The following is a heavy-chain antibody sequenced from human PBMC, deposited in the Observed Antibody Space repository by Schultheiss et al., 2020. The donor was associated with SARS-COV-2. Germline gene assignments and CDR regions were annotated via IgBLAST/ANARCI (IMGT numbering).Heavy chain of an antibody. CDR1: GGSISSGDYY. CDR3: ARDAYRQQLANRNYYYYGMDV. D-gene: IGHD6-13*01. J-gene: IGHJ6*02. Sequence: SETLSLTCTVSGGSISSGDYYWSWIRQPAGKGLEWIGRIYTSGSTNYNPSLKSRVTMSVDTSKNQFSLKLSSVTAADTAVYYCARDAYRQQLANRNYYYYGMDVWGQGTTVTVSS. CDR2: IYTSGST. V-gene: IGHV4-61*02.